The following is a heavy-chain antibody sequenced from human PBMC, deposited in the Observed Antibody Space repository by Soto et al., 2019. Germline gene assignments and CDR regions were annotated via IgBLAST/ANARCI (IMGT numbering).Heavy chain of an antibody. CDR3: ARDDVATIQNYYYGMDV. CDR2: ISSSSSTI. D-gene: IGHD5-12*01. J-gene: IGHJ6*02. V-gene: IGHV3-48*02. CDR1: GFTFSSYS. Sequence: GGSLRLSCAASGFTFSSYSMNWVRQAPGKGLEWVSYISSSSSTIYYADSVKGRFTISRDNAKNSLYLQMNSLRDEDTAVYYCARDDVATIQNYYYGMDVWGQGTTVTVSS.